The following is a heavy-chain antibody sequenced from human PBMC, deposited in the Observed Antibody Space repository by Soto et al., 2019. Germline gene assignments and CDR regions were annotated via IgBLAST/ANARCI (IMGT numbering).Heavy chain of an antibody. CDR1: GFTFSDYA. D-gene: IGHD6-19*01. J-gene: IGHJ5*01. CDR3: ASRPRGSVAGTLDS. CDR2: INSDGAA. V-gene: IGHV3-23*01. Sequence: GGSLRLSCAASGFTFSDYAMSWVRQAPGKGLEWVSVINSDGAAYYADSVQGRFSISRDNSKTTLYLQMKSLSVEDTAIYYCASRPRGSVAGTLDSWGQGSLVTVSS.